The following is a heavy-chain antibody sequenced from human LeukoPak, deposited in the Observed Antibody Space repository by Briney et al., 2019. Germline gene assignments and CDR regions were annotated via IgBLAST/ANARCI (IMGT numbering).Heavy chain of an antibody. Sequence: PSGTLSLTCAVPGGSISSSNWWSWVREPPGKGLEWIGEVHHSGGNNYHPSLKSRVTISADRSNNRFSLSLNSVTAADTAVFYCARGEEYGSGTVHFDYWGQGILVTVSS. CDR2: VHHSGGN. CDR1: GGSISSSNW. V-gene: IGHV4-4*02. CDR3: ARGEEYGSGTVHFDY. J-gene: IGHJ4*02. D-gene: IGHD3-10*01.